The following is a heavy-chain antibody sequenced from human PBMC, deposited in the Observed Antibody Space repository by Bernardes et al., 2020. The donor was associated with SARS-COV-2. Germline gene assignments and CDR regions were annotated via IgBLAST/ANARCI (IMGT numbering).Heavy chain of an antibody. Sequence: SVKVSCKASGGTFSSYPITWVRQAPGQGLEWMGRIIPVLGIAHYARTFQGRVTITADKSTSTAYMELSSLTSDDTAVYYCAREAPTRRLMVGPHIAYWGQGTLVAVSS. V-gene: IGHV1-69*10. CDR2: IIPVLGIA. CDR1: GGTFSSYP. D-gene: IGHD1-26*01. J-gene: IGHJ4*02. CDR3: AREAPTRRLMVGPHIAY.